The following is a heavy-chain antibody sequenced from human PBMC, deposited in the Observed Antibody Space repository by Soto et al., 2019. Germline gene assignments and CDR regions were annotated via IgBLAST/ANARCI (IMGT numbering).Heavy chain of an antibody. CDR3: ARGDSTVSSVFDY. CDR1: GGPFSGGGYY. D-gene: IGHD4-17*01. CDR2: ILHNGDT. V-gene: IGHV4-31*03. J-gene: IGHJ4*02. Sequence: QVQLQESGPGLVKPSQTLSLTCTVSGGPFSGGGYYWSWVRQAPGKGLEWMGYILHNGDTSYNPSIKSRITISKETSKRQFSLNLSSVTAADTAVYYCARGDSTVSSVFDYWGQGMLVTVSS.